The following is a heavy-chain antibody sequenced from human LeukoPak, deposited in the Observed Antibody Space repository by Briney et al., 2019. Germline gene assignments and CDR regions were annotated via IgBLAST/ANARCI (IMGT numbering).Heavy chain of an antibody. V-gene: IGHV4-4*07. D-gene: IGHD2-2*01. CDR1: GGSISSYY. Sequence: SETLSLTCTVSGGSISSYYWSWIRQPAGKGLEWIGRIYTSGSTNYNPSLKSRVTMSVDTSKNQFSLKLSSVTAADTAVYYCARDTFRQYCSSTSCYYRAFDIWGQGTMVTVSS. J-gene: IGHJ3*02. CDR3: ARDTFRQYCSSTSCYYRAFDI. CDR2: IYTSGST.